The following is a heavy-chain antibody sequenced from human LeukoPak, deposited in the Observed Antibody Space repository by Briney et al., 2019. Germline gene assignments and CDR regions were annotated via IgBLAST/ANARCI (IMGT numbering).Heavy chain of an antibody. J-gene: IGHJ4*02. Sequence: SVRVSLTASVGTFSINAISTVRHAPGQGLEWMGGIIPIFGTANYAQKFQGRVTSTADESTSTAYMELSSLRSEDTAVYYCASSTDILTPYLPENWGQGTLVTVSS. D-gene: IGHD3-9*01. CDR3: ASSTDILTPYLPEN. CDR2: IIPIFGTA. V-gene: IGHV1-69*13. CDR1: VGTFSINA.